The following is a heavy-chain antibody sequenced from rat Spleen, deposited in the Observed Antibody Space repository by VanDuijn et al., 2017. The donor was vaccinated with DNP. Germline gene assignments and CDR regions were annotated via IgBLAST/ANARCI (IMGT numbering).Heavy chain of an antibody. J-gene: IGHJ2*01. CDR3: NRNEFGQPGVY. D-gene: IGHD1-4*01. Sequence: QVQLKESGPGLVQPSETLSLTCTVSGFSLTSYSVSWVRQPSGKGPEWMGRMWYDGDTVYNSALKPRLSISRDTSESRVFLTVTSLQTEDTGIYYCNRNEFGQPGVYWGQGVMVTVSS. V-gene: IGHV2S13*01. CDR2: MWYDGDT. CDR1: GFSLTSYS.